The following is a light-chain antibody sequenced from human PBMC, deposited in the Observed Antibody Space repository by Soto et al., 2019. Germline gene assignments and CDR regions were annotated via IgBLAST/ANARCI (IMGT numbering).Light chain of an antibody. Sequence: QSALTQPPSASGSPGQSVTISCTGTSSDVGGYKFVSWYQQHPGKAPKLIIYEVSQRPSGVPDRFSASKSGDTASLTVSGLRAEDEADYYCSSFTTSRFYVFGPGTKLTVL. CDR3: SSFTTSRFYV. V-gene: IGLV2-8*01. J-gene: IGLJ1*01. CDR1: SSDVGGYKF. CDR2: EVS.